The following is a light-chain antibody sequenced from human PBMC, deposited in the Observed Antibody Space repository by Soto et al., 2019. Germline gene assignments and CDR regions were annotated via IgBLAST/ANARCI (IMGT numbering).Light chain of an antibody. Sequence: QSVLTQPPSASGSPGQSVTIACTGTSSDVGYYNYVSWYQQPPGKAPKLLIYDVSKRPSGVPDRFSGSKSGNTASLTVSGLQAEDEGEYYCSSYAGSNYPYVFGTGTKVTVL. CDR3: SSYAGSNYPYV. CDR2: DVS. V-gene: IGLV2-8*01. J-gene: IGLJ1*01. CDR1: SSDVGYYNY.